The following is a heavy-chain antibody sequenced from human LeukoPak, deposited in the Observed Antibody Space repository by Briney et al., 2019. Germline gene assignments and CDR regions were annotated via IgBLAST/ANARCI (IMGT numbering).Heavy chain of an antibody. CDR2: IIPIFGTA. Sequence: SVKVSCKASGGTFSSYAISWVRQAPGQGLEWMGGIIPIFGTANYAQKFQGRVTITADESTSTAYMELSSLRSEDTAVYYCARGYCSSTSCSGLFDYWGQGTLVTVSS. CDR3: ARGYCSSTSCSGLFDY. J-gene: IGHJ4*02. CDR1: GGTFSSYA. V-gene: IGHV1-69*13. D-gene: IGHD2-2*01.